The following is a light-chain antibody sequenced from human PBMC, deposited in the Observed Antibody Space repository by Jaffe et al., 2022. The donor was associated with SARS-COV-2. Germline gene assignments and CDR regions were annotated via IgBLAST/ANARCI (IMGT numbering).Light chain of an antibody. V-gene: IGKV3-11*01. J-gene: IGKJ1*01. CDR3: QQRSNWSLT. CDR2: DAS. Sequence: EIVLTQSPATLSLSPGERATLSCRASQSVSSYLAWYQQKPGQAPRLLIYDASNRATGIPARFSGSGSGTDFTLTISSLEPEDFAVYYCQQRSNWSLTFGQGTKVEIK. CDR1: QSVSSY.